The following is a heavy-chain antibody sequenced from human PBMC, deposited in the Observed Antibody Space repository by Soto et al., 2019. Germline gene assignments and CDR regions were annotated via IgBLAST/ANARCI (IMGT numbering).Heavy chain of an antibody. D-gene: IGHD2-21*02. Sequence: PSETLSLTCGVSGDTISTGGYSWAWIRQPPGKALEWIGHTYHSGNPYYNPSLKSRVIISVDRSKNQFSLKLSSVTAADTAVYYCARQGGGDRGKYYYYYYGMDVWGQGTTVTVSS. J-gene: IGHJ6*02. V-gene: IGHV4-30-2*01. CDR3: ARQGGGDRGKYYYYYYGMDV. CDR2: TYHSGNP. CDR1: GDTISTGGYS.